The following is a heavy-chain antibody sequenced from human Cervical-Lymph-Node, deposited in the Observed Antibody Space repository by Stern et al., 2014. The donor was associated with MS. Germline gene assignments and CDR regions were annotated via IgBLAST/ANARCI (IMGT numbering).Heavy chain of an antibody. J-gene: IGHJ4*02. CDR1: GFTFDDYA. CDR3: AKDRTGYFDWFFSS. Sequence: EVQLVQSGGGLVQPGRSLRLSCAASGFTFDDYAMHWVRQVPGKGLEWVSVISWNSDSVAYADSVKGRFPISRDNAKNSLYLQMNSLRAEDTALYYCAKDRTGYFDWFFSSWGQGTLVTVSS. CDR2: ISWNSDSV. V-gene: IGHV3-9*01. D-gene: IGHD3-9*01.